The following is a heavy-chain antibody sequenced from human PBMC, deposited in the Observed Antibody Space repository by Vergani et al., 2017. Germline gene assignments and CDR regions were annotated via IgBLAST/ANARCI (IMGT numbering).Heavy chain of an antibody. CDR3: ARGTDFWTDSTYYYNYMDV. V-gene: IGHV4-61*02. J-gene: IGHJ6*03. D-gene: IGHD3-3*01. CDR1: SGSISCDK. Sequence: QVQLQESGPRLVTSAETLSLTCTVSSGSISCDKCYHNWIRQPAGRALEWIGRMYVSGSRNYNPSLKSRLSMSMDTSENQFSLRLKSVTAADTAVYYCARGTDFWTDSTYYYNYMDVWGRGITVSVSS. CDR2: MYVSGSR.